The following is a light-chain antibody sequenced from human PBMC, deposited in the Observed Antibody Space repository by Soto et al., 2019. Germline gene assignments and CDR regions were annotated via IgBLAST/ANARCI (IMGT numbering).Light chain of an antibody. CDR1: QSVRSNY. CDR2: GAS. J-gene: IGKJ1*01. V-gene: IGKV3-20*01. CDR3: QQYGSSSWT. Sequence: EIVLTQSPGTLSLSPGERATLSCRASQSVRSNYLAWYQQKPGQAPRLLIYGASSRASGIPARFSGSGSGTDFTLTITRLEPADFAVYYCQQYGSSSWTFGQGTKVEIK.